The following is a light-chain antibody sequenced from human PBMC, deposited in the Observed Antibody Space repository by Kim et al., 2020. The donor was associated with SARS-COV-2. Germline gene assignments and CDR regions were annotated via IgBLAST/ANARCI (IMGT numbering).Light chain of an antibody. J-gene: IGLJ2*01. CDR2: RDS. V-gene: IGLV3-9*01. CDR1: NIGSKN. CDR3: QVWDSSTVV. Sequence: VALGQKGRITCGGNNIGSKNVHWYQQKPGQAPVLVIYRDSNRPSGIPERFSGSNSGNTATLTISRAQAGDEADYYCQVWDSSTVVFGGGTQLTVL.